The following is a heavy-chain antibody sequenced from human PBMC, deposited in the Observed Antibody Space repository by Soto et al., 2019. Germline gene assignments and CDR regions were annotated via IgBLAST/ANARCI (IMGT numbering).Heavy chain of an antibody. CDR2: IWYDGSNK. J-gene: IGHJ4*02. CDR3: AREGGGCVEVLPKYLDY. D-gene: IGHD3-10*01. CDR1: VFTFSSYG. V-gene: IGHV3-33*01. Sequence: HPGGSLRLSCAASVFTFSSYGMHWVGQSPGQGLEWVAVIWYDGSNKYYADSVKGRFTISRDNSKNTLYLQMNRLRAEDTAVYYCAREGGGCVEVLPKYLDYWGQGTRVTVSS.